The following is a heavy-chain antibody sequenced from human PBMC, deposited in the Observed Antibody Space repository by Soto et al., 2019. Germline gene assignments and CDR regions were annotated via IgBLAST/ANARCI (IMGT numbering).Heavy chain of an antibody. D-gene: IGHD2-2*01. CDR1: GDSFTNYW. CDR2: IYPGDSDT. Sequence: PGESLKISCKGSGDSFTNYWIGWVRQMPGKGLEWMGIIYPGDSDTRYSPSFQGQVTISADTSTSTAYLQWSSLKASDTAVYYRATLYCSSTSCYRFDPWGQGTLVTVSS. CDR3: ATLYCSSTSCYRFDP. J-gene: IGHJ5*02. V-gene: IGHV5-51*01.